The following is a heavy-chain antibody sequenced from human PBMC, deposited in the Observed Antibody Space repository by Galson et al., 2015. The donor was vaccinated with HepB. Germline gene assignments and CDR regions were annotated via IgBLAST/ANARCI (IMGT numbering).Heavy chain of an antibody. CDR3: AKDLEGPHDSSGYSYFLNAFDI. D-gene: IGHD3-22*01. Sequence: SLRLSCAASGFTFSSYGMHWVRQAPGKGLEWVAVIWYDGSNKYYADSVKGRFTISRDNSKNTLYLQMNSLRAEDTAVYYCAKDLEGPHDSSGYSYFLNAFDIWGQGTMVTVSS. CDR2: IWYDGSNK. V-gene: IGHV3-33*06. J-gene: IGHJ3*02. CDR1: GFTFSSYG.